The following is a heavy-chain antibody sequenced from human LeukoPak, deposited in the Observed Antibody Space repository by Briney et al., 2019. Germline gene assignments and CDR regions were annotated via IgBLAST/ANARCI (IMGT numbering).Heavy chain of an antibody. J-gene: IGHJ4*02. CDR1: GFTFSSYS. V-gene: IGHV3-48*02. CDR3: ARDTDYCDY. Sequence: PGGSLRLSCAASGFTFSSYSMNWVRQAPGKGLEWVSYISSSGSTIYYADSVKGRLTISRDNAKNSLYLQLSSLRDEDTAVYYCARDTDYCDYWGQGTLVTVSS. CDR2: ISSSGSTI. D-gene: IGHD4-17*01.